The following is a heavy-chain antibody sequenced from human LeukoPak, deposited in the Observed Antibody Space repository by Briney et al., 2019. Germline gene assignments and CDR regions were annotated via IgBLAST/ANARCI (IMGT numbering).Heavy chain of an antibody. CDR3: ARQVATKGEWAFDV. J-gene: IGHJ3*01. D-gene: IGHD5-12*01. V-gene: IGHV4-38-2*02. CDR1: GYFSTGYY. Sequence: SETLSLTCRVSGYFSTGYYWGWIRQPPGKGLEWMASIRPDGHTYSNSSLRNQLTISADMSRNEFSLKLNSLTAADTAVYYCARQVATKGEWAFDVWGQGTVVTVSS. CDR2: IRPDGHT.